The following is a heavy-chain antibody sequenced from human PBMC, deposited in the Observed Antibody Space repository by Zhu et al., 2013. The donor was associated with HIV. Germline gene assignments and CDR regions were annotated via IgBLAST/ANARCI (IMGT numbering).Heavy chain of an antibody. Sequence: QVQLQESGPGLVKPSQTLSLTCTVSGGSISSGDYYWSWIRQPPGKGLEWIGYIYYSGSTYYNPSLKSRVTISVDTSKNQFSLKLSSVTAADTAVYYCARDGPRCRSSTSCYGVDYWGQGTLVTVSS. CDR1: GGSISSGDYY. V-gene: IGHV4-30-4*01. CDR2: IYYSGST. D-gene: IGHD2-2*01. J-gene: IGHJ4*02. CDR3: ARDGPRCRSSTSCYGVDY.